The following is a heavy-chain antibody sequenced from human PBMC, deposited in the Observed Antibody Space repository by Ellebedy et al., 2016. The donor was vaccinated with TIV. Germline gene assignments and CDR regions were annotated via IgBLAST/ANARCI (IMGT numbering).Heavy chain of an antibody. CDR2: INSSGET. D-gene: IGHD2-15*01. Sequence: AASVKVSCKASGSTFSDYYMHWVRQAPGQGLEWMGIINSSGETNYAQKFQGRVTMTTDTSTSTVYMELSSLGSDETAVYYCAKDECSGGICYRRHFEYWGQGTLVTVSS. V-gene: IGHV1-46*01. CDR3: AKDECSGGICYRRHFEY. J-gene: IGHJ4*02. CDR1: GSTFSDYY.